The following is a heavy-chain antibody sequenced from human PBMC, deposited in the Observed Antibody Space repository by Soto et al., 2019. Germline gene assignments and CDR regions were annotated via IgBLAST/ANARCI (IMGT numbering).Heavy chain of an antibody. CDR1: GFTFSSYS. CDR2: LSSSSSTI. CDR3: ASWGEVVDLDAFDI. Sequence: EVQLVESGGGLVQPGGSLRLSCAASGFTFSSYSMNWVRQAPGKGLEGVSYLSSSSSTIYYADSVKGRFTISRDNAKNSLYLQMNSLRDEDTAVYYCASWGEVVDLDAFDIWGQGTMVTVSS. V-gene: IGHV3-48*02. J-gene: IGHJ3*02. D-gene: IGHD3-22*01.